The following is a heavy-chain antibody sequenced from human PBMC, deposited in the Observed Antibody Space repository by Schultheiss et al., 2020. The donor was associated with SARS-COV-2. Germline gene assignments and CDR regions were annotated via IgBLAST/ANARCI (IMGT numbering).Heavy chain of an antibody. V-gene: IGHV3-48*01. D-gene: IGHD3-3*02. CDR3: ARDRSISDVNWFDP. CDR2: ISSSSSTI. J-gene: IGHJ5*02. Sequence: GGSLRLSCAASGFTVSSNYMSWVRQAPGKGLEWVSYISSSSSTIYYADSVKGRFTISRDNAKNSLYLQMNSLRAEDTAVYYCARDRSISDVNWFDPWGQGTLVTVSS. CDR1: GFTVSSNY.